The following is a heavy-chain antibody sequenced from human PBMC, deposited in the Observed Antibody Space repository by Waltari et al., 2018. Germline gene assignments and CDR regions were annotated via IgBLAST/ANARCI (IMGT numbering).Heavy chain of an antibody. CDR1: GFTFRSSW. CDR2: MNQVGGEI. V-gene: IGHV3-7*01. J-gene: IGHJ2*01. CDR3: ARDYLFFDL. D-gene: IGHD1-26*01. Sequence: EEQLVESGGVLVQPGGSLRLSCAASGFTFRSSWMSWVRQAPGKGLEGGANMNQVGGEIFYVDSVKGRFTIARDNAKNSLFVQMDNLRAEDTAVYYCARDYLFFDLWGRGTLVSVSS.